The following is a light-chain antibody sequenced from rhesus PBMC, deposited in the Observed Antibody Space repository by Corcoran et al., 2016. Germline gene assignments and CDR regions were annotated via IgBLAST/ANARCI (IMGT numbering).Light chain of an antibody. CDR3: SSFASSSNVI. CDR1: SRAIGGYNR. CDR2: EVS. Sequence: AAPPPSPSVSGSPAQSVTISCTGPSRAIGGYNRVSWYQQHPDKAPKLMIYEVSKRPSGVSGRFSGSKSGNTASLTISGLQGEDEAYYYCSSFASSSNVIFGPGTRITVL. J-gene: IGLJ1*01. V-gene: IGLV2-13*03.